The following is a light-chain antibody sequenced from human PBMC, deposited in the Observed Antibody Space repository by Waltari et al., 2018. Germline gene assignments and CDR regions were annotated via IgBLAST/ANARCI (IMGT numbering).Light chain of an antibody. J-gene: IGLJ3*02. Sequence: QSALTQPPSASGSPGPSVPIPCTGTRSAVGGSNHVSWYQQHPGKAPKLMIYEVTKRPSGVPDRFSGSKSGNTASLTVSGLQAEDEADYYCSSYAGSNKGVFGGGTKLTVL. V-gene: IGLV2-8*01. CDR1: RSAVGGSNH. CDR2: EVT. CDR3: SSYAGSNKGV.